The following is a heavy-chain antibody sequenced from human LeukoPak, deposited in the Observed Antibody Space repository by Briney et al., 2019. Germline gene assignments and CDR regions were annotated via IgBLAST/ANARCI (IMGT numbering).Heavy chain of an antibody. CDR2: ISGSSSYI. Sequence: GGSLRLSCAASGFTFSSYAMSWVRQAPGKGLEWVSSISGSSSYINYADSVKGRFTISRDNAQNSLFLQLNSLRAEDTAVYYCARDPYSSGWYKDAFDIWGQGTMVTVSS. J-gene: IGHJ3*02. D-gene: IGHD6-19*01. V-gene: IGHV3-21*01. CDR1: GFTFSSYA. CDR3: ARDPYSSGWYKDAFDI.